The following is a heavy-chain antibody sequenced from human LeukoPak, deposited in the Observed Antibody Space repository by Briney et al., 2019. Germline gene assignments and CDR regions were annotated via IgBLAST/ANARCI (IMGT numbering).Heavy chain of an antibody. CDR1: GGTFSSYA. V-gene: IGHV1-69*13. D-gene: IGHD6-13*01. CDR3: AKAHSSWYDRDFDY. CDR2: IIPIFGTA. J-gene: IGHJ4*02. Sequence: GASVKVSCKASGGTFSSYAISWVRQAPGQGLEWMGGIIPIFGTANYAQKFQGRVTITADESTSTAYMELSSLRSEDTAVYYCAKAHSSWYDRDFDYWGQGTLVSVSS.